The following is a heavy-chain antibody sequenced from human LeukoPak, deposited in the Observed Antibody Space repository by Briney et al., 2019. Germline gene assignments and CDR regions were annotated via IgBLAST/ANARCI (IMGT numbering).Heavy chain of an antibody. D-gene: IGHD3-10*01. CDR2: INPNSGGT. V-gene: IGHV1-2*02. CDR3: ARASMVRGVIITKSSGSLPPGY. Sequence: ASVKVSCKASGYTFTGYYMHWVRQAPGQGLEWMGWINPNSGGTNYAQKFQGRVTMTRDTSISTAYMELSRLRSDDTAVYYCARASMVRGVIITKSSGSLPPGYWGQGTLVTASS. CDR1: GYTFTGYY. J-gene: IGHJ4*02.